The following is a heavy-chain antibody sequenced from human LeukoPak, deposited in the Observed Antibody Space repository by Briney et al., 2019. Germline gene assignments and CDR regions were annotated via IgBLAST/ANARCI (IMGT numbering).Heavy chain of an antibody. CDR1: GGTFSSYA. CDR2: IIPIFGTA. V-gene: IGHV1-69*01. D-gene: IGHD3-10*01. CDR3: ARDHGSGSYYYSYFDY. Sequence: ASVKVSCKASGGTFSSYAISWVRQAPGQGLEWMGGIIPIFGTANCAQKFQGRVTITADESTSTAYMELSSLRSEDPAVYYCARDHGSGSYYYSYFDYWGQGTLVTVSS. J-gene: IGHJ4*02.